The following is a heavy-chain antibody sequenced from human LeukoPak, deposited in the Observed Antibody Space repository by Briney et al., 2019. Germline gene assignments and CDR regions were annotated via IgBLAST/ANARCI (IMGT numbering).Heavy chain of an antibody. CDR2: IYYSGST. J-gene: IGHJ4*02. CDR3: ARHSRTYYDFDY. CDR1: GGSISGYY. D-gene: IGHD1-26*01. Sequence: PSETLSLTCSDSGGSISGYYWSWIRQSPGKGLEWIGDIYYSGSTNYNPSLQSRVTISVDMSTNQFSLKLTSVTAADTAVYYCARHSRTYYDFDYWGQGTLVTVSS. V-gene: IGHV4-59*08.